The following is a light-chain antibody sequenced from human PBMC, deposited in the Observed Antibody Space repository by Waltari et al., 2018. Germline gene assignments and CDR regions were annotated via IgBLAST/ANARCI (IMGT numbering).Light chain of an antibody. V-gene: IGLV1-44*01. CDR3: AAWDDSLNGPV. J-gene: IGLJ2*01. Sequence: QSVLTQPPSASGTPGQRVTIFCAGSSSNIGSKGVNWYTQFPGTAPKLLIYTNKQRPSGVPDRFSGSKSGTSASLAITGRQSEYEADYYCAAWDDSLNGPVFGGGTKLTVL. CDR1: SSNIGSKG. CDR2: TNK.